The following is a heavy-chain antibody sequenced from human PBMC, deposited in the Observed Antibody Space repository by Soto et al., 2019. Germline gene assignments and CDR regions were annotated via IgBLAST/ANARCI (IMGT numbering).Heavy chain of an antibody. CDR3: ARVGTYYYGSGSYYNCFDP. Sequence: SETLSLTCAVYGGSFSGYYWSWIRQPPGKGLEWIGEINHSGSTNYNPSLKSRVTISVDTSKNQFSLKLSSVTAADTAVYYCARVGTYYYGSGSYYNCFDPWGQGTLVTVSS. CDR2: INHSGST. V-gene: IGHV4-34*01. J-gene: IGHJ5*02. D-gene: IGHD3-10*01. CDR1: GGSFSGYY.